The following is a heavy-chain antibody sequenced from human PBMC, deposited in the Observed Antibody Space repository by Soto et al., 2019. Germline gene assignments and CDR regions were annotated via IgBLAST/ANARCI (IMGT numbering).Heavy chain of an antibody. Sequence: QMQLQESGPGLVKPSETLSLTCTVSGGSSSAYYWSWIRQPPGKGLEWVGYVHHSGVTNYNPSLKSRATISLDTSKNHFSLKLTSVTAADAAVYYCASDLAAADFDYWGQGTPVTVSS. D-gene: IGHD6-13*01. V-gene: IGHV4-59*01. CDR3: ASDLAAADFDY. CDR1: GGSSSAYY. J-gene: IGHJ4*02. CDR2: VHHSGVT.